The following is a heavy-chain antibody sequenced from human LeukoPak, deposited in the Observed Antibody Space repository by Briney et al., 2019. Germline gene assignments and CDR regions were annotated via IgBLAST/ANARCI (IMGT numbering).Heavy chain of an antibody. D-gene: IGHD6-13*01. CDR2: IYYSGST. CDR1: GGSISSSSYY. Sequence: SETLSLTCTVSGGSISSSSYYWGWIRQPPGKGLEWIGSIYYSGSTYYNPSLKGRVTISVDTSKNQFSLKLSSVTAADTAVYYCARQIEGIAAAGSRLYYYYGMDVWGQGTTVTVSS. V-gene: IGHV4-39*01. J-gene: IGHJ6*02. CDR3: ARQIEGIAAAGSRLYYYYGMDV.